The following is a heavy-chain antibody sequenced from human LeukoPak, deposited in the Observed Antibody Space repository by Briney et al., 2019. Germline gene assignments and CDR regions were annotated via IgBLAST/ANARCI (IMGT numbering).Heavy chain of an antibody. CDR1: GFTFSNYA. CDR2: ITGGGSGI. J-gene: IGHJ4*02. D-gene: IGHD3-9*01. V-gene: IGHV3-23*01. Sequence: GGSLRLSCAASGFTFSNYAMSWVRQAPGKGLEWVSAITGGGSGIYYADSMKSRFTISRDNSKNTLYLQISSLRAEDTAVYYCAKWGDYDVLTGYYVSDYWGQGTLVTVSS. CDR3: AKWGDYDVLTGYYVSDY.